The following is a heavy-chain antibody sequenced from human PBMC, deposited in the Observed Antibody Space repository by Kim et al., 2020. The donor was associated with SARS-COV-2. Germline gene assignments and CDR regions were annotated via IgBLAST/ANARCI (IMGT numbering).Heavy chain of an antibody. D-gene: IGHD5-12*01. J-gene: IGHJ4*02. CDR2: ITGSGGTT. CDR3: AKWSGYGDY. Sequence: GGSLRLSCAASGFTFSSNSIMWIRQAPGKGLERVSAITGSGGTTYYADYVKGRFTISRDNSKNTVYLQMNSLRAEDTAVYFCAKWSGYGDYWGQGTLVTVSS. V-gene: IGHV3-23*01. CDR1: GFTFSSNS.